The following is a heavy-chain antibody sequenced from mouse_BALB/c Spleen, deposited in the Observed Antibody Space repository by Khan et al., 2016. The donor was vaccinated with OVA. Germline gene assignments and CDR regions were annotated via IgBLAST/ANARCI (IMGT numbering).Heavy chain of an antibody. D-gene: IGHD4-1*01. Sequence: VQLQESGAELMKPGASVKISCKATGYTFSNYWIEWVKQRPGHGLEWIGEILPGRGNSNYNEKFKGKATFTADTSSIVAYMQLNSLTSEDSAVYYCARGDGTTYGMDYWGQGTSVTVSS. J-gene: IGHJ4*01. CDR1: GYTFSNYW. V-gene: IGHV1-9*01. CDR3: ARGDGTTYGMDY. CDR2: ILPGRGNS.